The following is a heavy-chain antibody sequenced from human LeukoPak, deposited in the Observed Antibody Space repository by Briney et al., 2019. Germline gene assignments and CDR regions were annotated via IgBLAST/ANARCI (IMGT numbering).Heavy chain of an antibody. J-gene: IGHJ4*02. Sequence: SETLSLTCTVSGGSISSSSYYWGWIREPPGKGLEWIGSIYYSGSTYYNPSLKSRVTISVDTSKNQFSLKLSSVTAADTAVYYCARQRGDYDFWSGYYGREYFDYWGQGTPVTVSS. V-gene: IGHV4-39*01. CDR3: ARQRGDYDFWSGYYGREYFDY. CDR2: IYYSGST. CDR1: GGSISSSSYY. D-gene: IGHD3-3*01.